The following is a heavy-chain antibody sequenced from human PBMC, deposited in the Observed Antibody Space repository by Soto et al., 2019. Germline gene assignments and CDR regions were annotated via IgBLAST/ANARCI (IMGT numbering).Heavy chain of an antibody. Sequence: GGSLRLSCAASGFTFSSYGMHWVRQAPGKGLEWVAVISYDGSNKYYADSVKGRFTISRDNSKNTLYLQMNSLRAEDTAVYYCAKDRGSSSWYSGYFDYWGQGTLVTVSS. V-gene: IGHV3-30*18. CDR1: GFTFSSYG. CDR3: AKDRGSSSWYSGYFDY. D-gene: IGHD6-13*01. J-gene: IGHJ4*02. CDR2: ISYDGSNK.